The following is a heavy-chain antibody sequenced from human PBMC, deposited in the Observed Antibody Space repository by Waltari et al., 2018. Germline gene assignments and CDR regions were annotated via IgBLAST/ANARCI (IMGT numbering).Heavy chain of an antibody. J-gene: IGHJ4*02. Sequence: QLQESGPXLXXPSEXLSXTCXVPGDSISNXKYYWSWIRQPPGKGLEWIGYLFYRGAXNYNPSLESRXTISGDMSKNQFSLTLAXVTAADTTXYXCAXSSDYESAAYMXWGQGTLVTVSS. V-gene: IGHV4-61*01. CDR3: AXSSDYESAAYMX. D-gene: IGHD3-22*01. CDR1: GDSISNXKYY. CDR2: LFYRGAX.